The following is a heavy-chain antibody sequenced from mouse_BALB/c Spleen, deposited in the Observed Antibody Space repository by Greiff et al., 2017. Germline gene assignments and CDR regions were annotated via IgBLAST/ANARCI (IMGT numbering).Heavy chain of an antibody. Sequence: QVQLQQSGAELVRPGVSVKISCKGSGYTFTDYAMHWVKQSHAKSLEWIGVISTYYGDASDNQKFKGKATMTVDKSSSTAYMELARLTSEDSAIYYWATSYGSSPWFAYWGQGTLVTVSA. CDR3: ATSYGSSPWFAY. CDR2: ISTYYGDA. D-gene: IGHD1-1*01. V-gene: IGHV1S137*01. J-gene: IGHJ3*01. CDR1: GYTFTDYA.